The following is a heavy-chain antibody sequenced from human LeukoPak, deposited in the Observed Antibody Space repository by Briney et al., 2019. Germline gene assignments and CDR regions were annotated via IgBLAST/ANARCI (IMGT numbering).Heavy chain of an antibody. J-gene: IGHJ4*02. CDR2: INHSGST. CDR3: ARGPTVVTPGYFDY. D-gene: IGHD4-23*01. Sequence: PSETLSLTCAVYGGSLSGYYWSLIRQPPGKGLEWIGEINHSGSTNYNPSLKSRVTISVDTSKNQFSLKLSSVTAADAAVYYCARGPTVVTPGYFDYWGQGTLVTVSS. CDR1: GGSLSGYY. V-gene: IGHV4-34*01.